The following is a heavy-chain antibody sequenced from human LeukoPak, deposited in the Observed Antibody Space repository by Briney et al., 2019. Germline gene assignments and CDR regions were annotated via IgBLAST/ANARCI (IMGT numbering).Heavy chain of an antibody. CDR1: GFTFSSYS. CDR3: ARDRIVVVPAYYYYYGMDV. Sequence: GGSLRLSCAASGFTFSSYSMNWVRQAPGKGLEWVSYISSSSSTIYYADSVKGRFTISRDNAKNSLYLQMNSLRAEDTAVYHCARDRIVVVPAYYYYYGMDVWGQGTTVTVSS. J-gene: IGHJ6*02. D-gene: IGHD2-2*01. CDR2: ISSSSSTI. V-gene: IGHV3-48*04.